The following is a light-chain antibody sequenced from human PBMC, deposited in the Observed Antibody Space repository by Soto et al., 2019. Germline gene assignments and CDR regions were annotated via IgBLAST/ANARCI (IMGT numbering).Light chain of an antibody. J-gene: IGKJ3*01. CDR2: AAT. CDR3: QQDLGRHT. Sequence: EIVLTQSPVTLSLYPGERATLSCRASQSVSGCLFWYQQKPGQAPRLLIYAATTGAAGTPASCISRWSGTVFTLTISSQAPEDSAVYYWQQDLGRHTFGQGTKVDIK. CDR1: QSVSGC. V-gene: IGKV3-11*01.